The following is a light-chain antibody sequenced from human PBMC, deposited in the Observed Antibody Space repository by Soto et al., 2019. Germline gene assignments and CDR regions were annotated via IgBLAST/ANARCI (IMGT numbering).Light chain of an antibody. V-gene: IGKV3-20*01. CDR1: RSLASDY. CDR2: GAS. Sequence: EIVLTQSPGTLSLSPGERAALSCRASRSLASDYLAWYQQKPGQTPRLLIYGASSRATGIPDRFSGSGSGTDFTLTISSLEPEDFAVYYCQQYGSSRWTFGQGTKVDIK. J-gene: IGKJ1*01. CDR3: QQYGSSRWT.